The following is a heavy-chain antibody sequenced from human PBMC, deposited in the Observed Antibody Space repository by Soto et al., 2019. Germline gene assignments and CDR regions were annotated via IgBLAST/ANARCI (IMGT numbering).Heavy chain of an antibody. V-gene: IGHV4-30-2*01. Sequence: QLQLQESGSGLVKPSQTLSLTCAVSGGSISSGGYSWSWIRQPPGKGLEWIGYIYHRGSTYYNPSLKSRVTISVDRSKNQFSLKLSSVTAADTAVYYCARDRYYYGSGTKGGMDVWGQGTTVTVSS. CDR1: GGSISSGGYS. CDR3: ARDRYYYGSGTKGGMDV. D-gene: IGHD3-10*01. CDR2: IYHRGST. J-gene: IGHJ6*02.